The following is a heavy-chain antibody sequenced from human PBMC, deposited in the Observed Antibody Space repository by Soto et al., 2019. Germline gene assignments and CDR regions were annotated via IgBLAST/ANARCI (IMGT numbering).Heavy chain of an antibody. CDR3: ARVSERYYYGMDV. Sequence: PSETLSLTCTVSGGSISSYYWSWIRQPPGKGLEWIGYIYYSGSTNYNPSLKSRVTISVDTSKNQFSLKLSSVTAADTAVYYCARVSERYYYGMDVWGQGTTVTVSS. CDR2: IYYSGST. V-gene: IGHV4-59*01. J-gene: IGHJ6*02. CDR1: GGSISSYY.